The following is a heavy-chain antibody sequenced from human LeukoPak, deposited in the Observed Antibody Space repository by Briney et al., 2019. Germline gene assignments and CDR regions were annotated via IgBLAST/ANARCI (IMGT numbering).Heavy chain of an antibody. J-gene: IGHJ4*02. CDR1: GYTFTGYY. CDR3: ARAGEWIQLWWHQFDY. CDR2: INPNSGGT. V-gene: IGHV1-2*02. D-gene: IGHD5-18*01. Sequence: ASVKVSCKASGYTFTGYYMHWVRQAPGQGLEWMGWINPNSGGTNYAQKFQGRVTMTRDTSISTAYMELSRLRSDDTAVYYCARAGEWIQLWWHQFDYWGQGTLVTVSS.